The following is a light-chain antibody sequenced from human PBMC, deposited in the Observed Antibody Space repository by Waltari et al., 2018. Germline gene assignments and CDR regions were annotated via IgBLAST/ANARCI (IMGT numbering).Light chain of an antibody. CDR2: HAS. V-gene: IGKV1-12*01. Sequence: DIQMPQSPSSVSASVRDRVTITCRASQAISSWLAWYQQKPGNSPNLLIYHASNLQSGVPSRFSGSGSGTDFTLTISSLRPEDSATYYCQQGSAFPPTFGQGTKVEIK. CDR3: QQGSAFPPT. CDR1: QAISSW. J-gene: IGKJ1*01.